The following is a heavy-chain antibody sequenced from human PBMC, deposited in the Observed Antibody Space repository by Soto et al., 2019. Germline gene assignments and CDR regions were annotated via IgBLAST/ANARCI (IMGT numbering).Heavy chain of an antibody. V-gene: IGHV4-34*01. CDR3: ARGPSTNYYLDR. D-gene: IGHD1-1*01. Sequence: SETLSLTCAVYGGSSSGYYWSWIRQPPGKGLEWIGEINHSGSTNYNPSLKSRVTISVDTSKDQFSLKLSSVTAADTAVYYCARGPSTNYYLDRWGQGTLVTVSS. J-gene: IGHJ4*02. CDR2: INHSGST. CDR1: GGSSSGYY.